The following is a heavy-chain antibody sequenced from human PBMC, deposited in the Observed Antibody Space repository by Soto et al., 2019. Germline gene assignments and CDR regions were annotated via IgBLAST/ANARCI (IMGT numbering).Heavy chain of an antibody. V-gene: IGHV3-49*03. Sequence: GGSLRLSCTASGFTFGDDAMTWFRQAPGKGLEWVGFIRSKAHGGSIEYAASMKGRFTISRDDSKNIAYLKMNSLETEDTAIYYCARRMPNRGNWFDPWGQGTLVTVSS. D-gene: IGHD3-10*01. J-gene: IGHJ5*02. CDR3: ARRMPNRGNWFDP. CDR1: GFTFGDDA. CDR2: IRSKAHGGSI.